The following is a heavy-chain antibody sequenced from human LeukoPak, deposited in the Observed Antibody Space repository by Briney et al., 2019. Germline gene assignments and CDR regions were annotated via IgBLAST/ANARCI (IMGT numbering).Heavy chain of an antibody. CDR1: GFTFNSYE. D-gene: IGHD5-24*01. V-gene: IGHV3-48*03. CDR2: ISSSGYTI. J-gene: IGHJ4*02. Sequence: GGSLRLSCAASGFTFNSYEMNWDRQAPGKGLEWVSYISSSGYTIHYADSVKGRFTISRDNAKNSLYLQMNGLRAEDTAVYYCARGRGGYNMYHFDYWGQGTLVTVSS. CDR3: ARGRGGYNMYHFDY.